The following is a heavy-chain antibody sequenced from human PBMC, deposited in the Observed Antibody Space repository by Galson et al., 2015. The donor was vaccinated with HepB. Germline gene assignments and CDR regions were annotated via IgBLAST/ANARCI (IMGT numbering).Heavy chain of an antibody. CDR3: ARAPEGGYCTNGVCYYYYGMDV. CDR2: INPSGGST. CDR1: GYTFTSYH. J-gene: IGHJ6*02. D-gene: IGHD2-8*01. Sequence: SVKVSCKASGYTFTSYHMHWVRQAPGQGLEWMGIINPSGGSTSYAQKFQGRVTMTRDTSTSTVYMELSSLRSEDTAVYYCARAPEGGYCTNGVCYYYYGMDVWGQGTTVTVSS. V-gene: IGHV1-46*01.